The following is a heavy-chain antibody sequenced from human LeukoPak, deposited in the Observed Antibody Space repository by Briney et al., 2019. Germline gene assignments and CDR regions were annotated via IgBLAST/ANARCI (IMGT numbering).Heavy chain of an antibody. CDR2: INHSGGT. V-gene: IGHV4-34*01. CDR1: GGSFSGYY. Sequence: SETLSLTCAVYGGSFSGYYWSWIRQPPGKGLEWIGEINHSGGTNYNPSLKSRVTMSVDTSKNQFSLKLSSVTAADTAVYYCARSNYVWGSYRPRQSDAFDIWGQGTMVTVSS. D-gene: IGHD3-16*02. J-gene: IGHJ3*02. CDR3: ARSNYVWGSYRPRQSDAFDI.